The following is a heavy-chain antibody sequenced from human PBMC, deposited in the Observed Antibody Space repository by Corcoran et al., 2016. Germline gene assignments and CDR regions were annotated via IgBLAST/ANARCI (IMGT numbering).Heavy chain of an antibody. D-gene: IGHD6-13*01. V-gene: IGHV3-21*01. CDR2: ISSSSNYI. CDR3: ARDLRAALDY. J-gene: IGHJ4*02. Sequence: EVQLVESGGGLVKPGGSLRLSCAASGFTFSTYSMNWVRQAPGKGLEWVSSISSSSNYIYYADSVKGRFTISRDNAKNSLYLQMNSLRAEDTAGYYCARDLRAALDYWGQGTLVTVSS. CDR1: GFTFSTYS.